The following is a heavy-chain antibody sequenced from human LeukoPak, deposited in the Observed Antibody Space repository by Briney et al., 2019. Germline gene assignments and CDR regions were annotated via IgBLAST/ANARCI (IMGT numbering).Heavy chain of an antibody. V-gene: IGHV3-30*04. CDR2: ISYDGSNK. CDR3: ARARGGYYYYGMDV. D-gene: IGHD3-10*01. CDR1: GFTFSSYS. J-gene: IGHJ6*02. Sequence: GGSLRLSCAASGFTFSSYSMNWVRQAPGKGLEWVAVISYDGSNKYYADSVKGRFTISRDNSKNTLYLQMNSLRAEDTAVYYCARARGGYYYYGMDVWGQGTTVTVSS.